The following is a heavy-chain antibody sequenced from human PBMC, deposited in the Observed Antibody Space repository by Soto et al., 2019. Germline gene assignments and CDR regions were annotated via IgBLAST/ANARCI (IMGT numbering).Heavy chain of an antibody. D-gene: IGHD6-19*01. CDR2: ISGSGVST. J-gene: IGHJ4*02. Sequence: GGSLRLSCAASGFTFSNYAMSWVRQAPGKGLEWVSGISGSGVSTYYADSAKGRFTISRDNSKNTLYLQMNSLRAEDTAVYYCAKETEYSSGWDDFDYWGQGTLVTVSS. CDR3: AKETEYSSGWDDFDY. CDR1: GFTFSNYA. V-gene: IGHV3-23*01.